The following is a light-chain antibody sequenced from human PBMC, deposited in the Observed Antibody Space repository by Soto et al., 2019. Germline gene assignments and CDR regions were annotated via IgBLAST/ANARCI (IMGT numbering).Light chain of an antibody. CDR3: QQYGSSPRT. Sequence: EIVLRQSPGTLSLSPGERATLSCRASQSVRSDYLAWYQQKPGQAPRLHIYGASTRATGIPDRFTGSGSGTDFTLTISRLEPEDFAVYYCQQYGSSPRTFGQGTKVDIK. J-gene: IGKJ1*01. CDR1: QSVRSDY. CDR2: GAS. V-gene: IGKV3-20*01.